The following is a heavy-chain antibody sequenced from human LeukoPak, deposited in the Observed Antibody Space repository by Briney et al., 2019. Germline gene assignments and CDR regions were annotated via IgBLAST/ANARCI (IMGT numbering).Heavy chain of an antibody. V-gene: IGHV4-61*02. J-gene: IGHJ3*02. D-gene: IGHD6-13*01. CDR1: GGSISSSSYY. CDR3: ASGSSSWSDAFDI. CDR2: IYTSGST. Sequence: PSETLSLTCTVSGGSISSSSYYWGWIRQPAGKGLEWIGRIYTSGSTNYNPSLKSRVTMSVDTSKNQFSLKLSSVTAADTAVYYCASGSSSWSDAFDIWGQGTMVTVSS.